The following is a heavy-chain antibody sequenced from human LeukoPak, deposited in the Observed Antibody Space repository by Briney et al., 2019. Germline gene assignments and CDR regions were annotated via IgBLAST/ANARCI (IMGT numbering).Heavy chain of an antibody. D-gene: IGHD2-15*01. Sequence: GGSLRLSCAASGFTFNIYAMSWVRQAPGKGLEWVSAISGSGGTTYYADSVKGRLTISRDNSKNTLYLQMKSLRAEDTAMYYCAKVARNCSGGSCFYNYYMDVWGKGTTVTVSS. J-gene: IGHJ6*03. CDR1: GFTFNIYA. CDR2: ISGSGGTT. V-gene: IGHV3-23*01. CDR3: AKVARNCSGGSCFYNYYMDV.